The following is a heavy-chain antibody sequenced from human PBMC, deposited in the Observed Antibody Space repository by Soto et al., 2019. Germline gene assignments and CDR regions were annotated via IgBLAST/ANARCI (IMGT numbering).Heavy chain of an antibody. CDR1: GGSISSYY. V-gene: IGHV4-59*08. D-gene: IGHD2-15*01. CDR2: IYYSGST. Sequence: SETLSLTCTVSGGSISSYYWSWIRQPPGKGLEWIGYIYYSGSTNYNPSLKSRVTISVDTSKNQFSLKLSSVTAADTAVYYCARRREVVAAKWIYFDYWGQGTLVTVSS. CDR3: ARRREVVAAKWIYFDY. J-gene: IGHJ4*02.